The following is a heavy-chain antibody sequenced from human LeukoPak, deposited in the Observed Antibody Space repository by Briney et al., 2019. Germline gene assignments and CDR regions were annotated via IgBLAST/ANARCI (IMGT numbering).Heavy chain of an antibody. Sequence: GESLKISCKGSGYSLTSYWIGWVRQMPGKGPEWMGIIDPGDSHTIYRPSFQGQVTFSADKSISTAYLQCNSLKASDTAMYYCARLVFRVAFNIGAKGTMVTVS. CDR2: IDPGDSHT. CDR3: ARLVFRVAFNI. D-gene: IGHD2-15*01. CDR1: GYSLTSYW. V-gene: IGHV5-51*01. J-gene: IGHJ3*02.